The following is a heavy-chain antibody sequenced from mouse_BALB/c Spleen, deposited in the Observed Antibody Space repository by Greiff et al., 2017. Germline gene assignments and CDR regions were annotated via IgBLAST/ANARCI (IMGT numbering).Heavy chain of an antibody. D-gene: IGHD4-1*01. J-gene: IGHJ3*01. V-gene: IGHV1S56*01. CDR1: GYTFTSYY. Sequence: QVQLQQSGPELVKPGASVRISCKASGYTFTSYYIHWVKQRPGQGLEWIGWIYPGNVNTKYNEKFKGKATLTADKSSSTAYMQLSSLTSEDSAVYCCARLTGTFAYWGQGTLVTVSA. CDR2: IYPGNVNT. CDR3: ARLTGTFAY.